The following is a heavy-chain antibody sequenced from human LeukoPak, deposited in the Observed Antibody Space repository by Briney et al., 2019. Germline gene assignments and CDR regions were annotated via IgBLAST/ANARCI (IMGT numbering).Heavy chain of an antibody. D-gene: IGHD3-10*01. V-gene: IGHV3-66*01. J-gene: IGHJ6*02. CDR3: ATRYGSGSYHMDV. Sequence: GGSLRLSCAASGFTVSNYMSWVRQAPGKGLEWVSVIYTGGGTYYADSLKGRFTISRDNSKNTRYLQMNSLRAEDTAVYYCATRYGSGSYHMDVWGQGTTVTVSS. CDR1: GFTVSNY. CDR2: IYTGGGT.